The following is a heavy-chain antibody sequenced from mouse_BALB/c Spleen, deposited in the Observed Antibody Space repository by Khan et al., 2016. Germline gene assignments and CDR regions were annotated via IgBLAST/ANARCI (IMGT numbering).Heavy chain of an antibody. D-gene: IGHD1-2*01. CDR3: ERLHYYGWFAY. CDR2: INPDSSTI. J-gene: IGHJ3*01. V-gene: IGHV4-1*02. Sequence: EVKLLESGGGLVQPGGSLKLSCAASGFAFSRYWMSWVRQAPGKGLEWIGEINPDSSTINYTPSLKDKFIISRDNANNTLYLQMSKVRSEDTALYDCERLHYYGWFAYWGQGTLVTVSA. CDR1: GFAFSRYW.